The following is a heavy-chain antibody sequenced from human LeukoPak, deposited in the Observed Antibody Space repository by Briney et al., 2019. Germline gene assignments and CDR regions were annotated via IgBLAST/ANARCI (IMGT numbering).Heavy chain of an antibody. D-gene: IGHD7-27*01. Sequence: GGSLRLSCAASGFSFSNYGMNWVRQAPGKGLEWVPGIIGSGGTTYTADSVKGRFTISRDNSKNTLYLQMNSLRAEDTAVYYCARDLNWGAFDIRGQGTMVSVSS. CDR3: ARDLNWGAFDI. CDR1: GFSFSNYG. CDR2: IIGSGGTT. J-gene: IGHJ3*02. V-gene: IGHV3-23*01.